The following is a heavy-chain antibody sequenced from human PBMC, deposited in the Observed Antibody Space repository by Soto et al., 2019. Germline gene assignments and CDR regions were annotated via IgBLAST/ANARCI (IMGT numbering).Heavy chain of an antibody. Sequence: QVQLQESGPGLVKPSRTLSLTCTVSGGSISSGGYYWSWIRQHPGKGLEWIGYIYYSGSTYYNPSLKSRVTISVDTSKNQFSLKLSSVTAADTAVYYCARDLYYGDTLGYYGMDVWGQGTTVTVSS. CDR1: GGSISSGGYY. J-gene: IGHJ6*02. CDR2: IYYSGST. D-gene: IGHD4-17*01. V-gene: IGHV4-31*03. CDR3: ARDLYYGDTLGYYGMDV.